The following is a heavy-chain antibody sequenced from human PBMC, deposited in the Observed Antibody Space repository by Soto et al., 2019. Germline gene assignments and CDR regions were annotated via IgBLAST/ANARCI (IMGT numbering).Heavy chain of an antibody. D-gene: IGHD7-27*01. CDR3: ARSLELGIFDY. V-gene: IGHV4-39*01. J-gene: IGHJ4*02. CDR2: IYYSGST. Sequence: SETLSLTCTVSGGSISSSSYYWGWIRQPPGKGLEWIGSIYYSGSTYYNPSLKSRVTISVDTSKNQFSLKLSSVTAADTAVYYCARSLELGIFDYWGQGTLVTVSS. CDR1: GGSISSSSYY.